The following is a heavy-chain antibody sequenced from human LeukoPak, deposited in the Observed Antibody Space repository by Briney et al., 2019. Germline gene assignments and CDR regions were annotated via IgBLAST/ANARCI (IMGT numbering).Heavy chain of an antibody. D-gene: IGHD2-2*01. CDR1: GFTFSSYA. CDR2: ISGSGGST. J-gene: IGHJ4*02. CDR3: AKDHGDIVVVPAAGPFDY. Sequence: GGSLRLSCAASGFTFSSYAMSWVRQAPGKGLEWVSAISGSGGSTYYAASVKGWFTISRDNSKNTLYLQMNSLRAEDTAVYYCAKDHGDIVVVPAAGPFDYWGQGTLVTVSS. V-gene: IGHV3-23*01.